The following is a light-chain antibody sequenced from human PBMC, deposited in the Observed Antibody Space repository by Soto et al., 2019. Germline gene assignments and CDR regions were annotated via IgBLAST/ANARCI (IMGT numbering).Light chain of an antibody. Sequence: EIMMTQSPANVSVFPGERATLSCRASQSIDSDLAWYQQKLGHVPRLLIYGAPTRATGDPARFSGSGSGTEFTLTIISLQSDDFAVYYCQQYSLWRTFGPGTKVEIK. CDR1: QSIDSD. V-gene: IGKV3-15*01. CDR3: QQYSLWRT. J-gene: IGKJ1*01. CDR2: GAP.